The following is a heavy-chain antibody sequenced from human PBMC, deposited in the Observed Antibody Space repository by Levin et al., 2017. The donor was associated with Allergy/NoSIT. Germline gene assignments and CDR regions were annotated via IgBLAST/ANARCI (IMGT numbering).Heavy chain of an antibody. CDR1: GYTFTSYG. V-gene: IGHV1-18*01. CDR2: ISAYNGNT. Sequence: ASVKVSCKASGYTFTSYGISWVRQAPGQGLEWMGWISAYNGNTNYAQKLQGRVTMTTDTSTSTAYMELRSLRSDDTAVYYCARVVSGRIQLWFPPGRDAFDIWGQGTMVTVSS. CDR3: ARVVSGRIQLWFPPGRDAFDI. D-gene: IGHD5-18*01. J-gene: IGHJ3*02.